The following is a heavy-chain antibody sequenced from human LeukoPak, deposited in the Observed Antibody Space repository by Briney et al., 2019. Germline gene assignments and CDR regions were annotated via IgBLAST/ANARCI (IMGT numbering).Heavy chain of an antibody. V-gene: IGHV3-23*01. J-gene: IGHJ4*02. CDR3: ARGVRIAVAGYIDY. D-gene: IGHD6-19*01. Sequence: GGSLRLSCAASGFTFRSYSMSWVRQAPGKGLEWVSTVSVSDGSTHYADSVKGRFTISRDNSKNMLYLQMNSLRAEDRTVYYCARGVRIAVAGYIDYWGQGTLVTVSS. CDR2: VSVSDGST. CDR1: GFTFRSYS.